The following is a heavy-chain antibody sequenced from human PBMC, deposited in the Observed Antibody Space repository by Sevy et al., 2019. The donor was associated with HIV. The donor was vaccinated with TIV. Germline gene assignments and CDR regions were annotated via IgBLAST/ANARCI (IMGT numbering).Heavy chain of an antibody. CDR1: GFTFDDYG. CDR2: IIGNGVLT. D-gene: IGHD2-21*02. V-gene: IGHV3-20*04. J-gene: IGHJ4*02. CDR3: AREESCGGDCYYFDY. Sequence: GGSLRLSCAASGFTFDDYGMSWVRQAPGKGLEWVSSIIGNGVLTSYVESVKGRFIISRDNAENSLYLQMNSLRAEDTALYFCAREESCGGDCYYFDYWGQGTLVTVSS.